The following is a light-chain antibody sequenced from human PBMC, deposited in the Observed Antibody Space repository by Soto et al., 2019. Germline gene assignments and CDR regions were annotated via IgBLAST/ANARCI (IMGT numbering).Light chain of an antibody. CDR3: CSYAYSTTFV. J-gene: IGLJ1*01. CDR1: SSDVGRFNF. Sequence: QSALPQPASVSGSPGQSITISCTGSSSDVGRFNFVSWYQQHPGKAPKHLIYEVIKRPSGVSSRFSAFRSGNTASLTISGLQAEDEADYSCCSYAYSTTFVFGTGTKVTVL. CDR2: EVI. V-gene: IGLV2-23*02.